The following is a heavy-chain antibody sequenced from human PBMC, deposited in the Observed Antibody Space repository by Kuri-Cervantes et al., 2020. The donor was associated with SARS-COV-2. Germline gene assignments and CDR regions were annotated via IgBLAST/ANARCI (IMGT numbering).Heavy chain of an antibody. CDR1: GYTLNTFG. J-gene: IGHJ4*02. CDR3: ARVSSMYLPTYYFDF. D-gene: IGHD2-8*01. Sequence: ATVKVSCMASGYTLNTFGITWVRQAPGQGLEWMGRSSAYSDDTSSAEKFKGRVTMTQDTSTNTAYMEITDLRSDDTAIYFCARVSSMYLPTYYFDFWGQGSLVTVSS. CDR2: SSAYSDDT. V-gene: IGHV1-18*01.